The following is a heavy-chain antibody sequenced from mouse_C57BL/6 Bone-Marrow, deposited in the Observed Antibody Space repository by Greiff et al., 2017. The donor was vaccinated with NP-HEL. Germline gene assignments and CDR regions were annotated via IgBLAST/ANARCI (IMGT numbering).Heavy chain of an antibody. J-gene: IGHJ3*01. Sequence: VQLQQSGVELARPGASVKLSCKASGYTFTSYGISWVKQRTGQGLEWIGEIYPRSGNTYYNEKFKGKATLTADKSSSTAYMELRSLTSEDSAVYFCARRYDGYLAWFVYWGQGTLVTVSA. D-gene: IGHD2-3*01. CDR2: IYPRSGNT. CDR3: ARRYDGYLAWFVY. CDR1: GYTFTSYG. V-gene: IGHV1-81*01.